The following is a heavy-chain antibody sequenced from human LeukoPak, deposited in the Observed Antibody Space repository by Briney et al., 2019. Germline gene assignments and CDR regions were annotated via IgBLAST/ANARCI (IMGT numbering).Heavy chain of an antibody. CDR3: ARPRHNWNYYFDY. D-gene: IGHD1-7*01. Sequence: PSETLSLTCAVYGGSFSSSGYYWGWIRQTPGKGLEWIGSIYYGGSPYYNPSLKSRVTISVDTSKNQFSLKMTSVTAADTAVYYCARPRHNWNYYFDYWGQGTLVTVSS. V-gene: IGHV4-39*01. J-gene: IGHJ4*02. CDR1: GGSFSSSGYY. CDR2: IYYGGSP.